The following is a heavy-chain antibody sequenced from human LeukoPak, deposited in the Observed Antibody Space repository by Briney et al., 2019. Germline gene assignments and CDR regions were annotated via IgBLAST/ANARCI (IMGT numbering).Heavy chain of an antibody. Sequence: PGGSLRLSCAASGFTLSSYWMSWVRQAPGKGLEWVANIKQDGSEKYYLDSVKGRFTISRDNAENSLYLQMNSLRAEDTAVYYCATEASSGLEDWGQGILVTVSS. V-gene: IGHV3-7*01. CDR1: GFTLSSYW. CDR2: IKQDGSEK. J-gene: IGHJ4*02. CDR3: ATEASSGLED. D-gene: IGHD6-19*01.